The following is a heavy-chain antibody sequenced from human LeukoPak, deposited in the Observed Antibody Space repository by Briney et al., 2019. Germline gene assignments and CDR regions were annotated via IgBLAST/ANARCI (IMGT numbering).Heavy chain of an antibody. Sequence: GRSLRLSCTPSGFAFSNYWMYCVRQAPRKGLEWVSRIKSNGSGITYSDAVEGRFTISRDNFKNTFLQMNSLRDKDTAMYYCVRGQTIDYWGQGTLVTVSS. V-gene: IGHV3-74*03. CDR1: GFAFSNYW. CDR3: VRGQTIDY. CDR2: IKSNGSGI. J-gene: IGHJ4*02. D-gene: IGHD3-3*01.